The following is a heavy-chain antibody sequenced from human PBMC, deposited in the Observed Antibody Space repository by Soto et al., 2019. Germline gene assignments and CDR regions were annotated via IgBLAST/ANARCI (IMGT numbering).Heavy chain of an antibody. CDR2: INHSGST. CDR3: ARRGYCTNGVCYYGMDV. CDR1: GGSFSGYY. Sequence: PSETMSLTCAVYGGSFSGYYWRWIRHPPGKGLEWIGEINHSGSTNYNPSLKSRVTISVDTSKNQFSLKLSSVTAADTAVYYCARRGYCTNGVCYYGMDVWGQGTTVT. J-gene: IGHJ6*02. D-gene: IGHD2-8*01. V-gene: IGHV4-34*01.